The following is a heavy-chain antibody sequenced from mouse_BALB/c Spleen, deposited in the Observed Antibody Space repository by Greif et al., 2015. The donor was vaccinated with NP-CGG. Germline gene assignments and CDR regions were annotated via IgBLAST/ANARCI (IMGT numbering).Heavy chain of an antibody. J-gene: IGHJ4*01. CDR2: IDPENGDT. CDR1: GFNIKDYY. Sequence: EVKLMESGAELVRSGASVKLSCTASGFNIKDYYMHWVKQRPEQGLEWIGWIDPENGDTEYAPKFQGKATMTADTSSNTAYLQLSSLTSEDTAVYYCNVYPYYYAMDYWGQGTSVTVSS. V-gene: IGHV14-4*02. CDR3: NVYPYYYAMDY. D-gene: IGHD5-1-1*01.